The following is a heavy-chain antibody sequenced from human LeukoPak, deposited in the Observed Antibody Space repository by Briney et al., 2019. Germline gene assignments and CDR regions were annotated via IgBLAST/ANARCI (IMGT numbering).Heavy chain of an antibody. CDR1: GYTFTGYY. J-gene: IGHJ4*02. CDR2: INPNSGGT. V-gene: IGHV1-2*02. D-gene: IGHD6-19*01. CDR3: ARDYGAVAVSGYFDY. Sequence: GASVKVSCKASGYTFTGYYMHWVRQAPGQGLEWMGWINPNSGGTNYAQKFQGRVTMTRDTSISTAYMGLSRLRSDDTAVYYCARDYGAVAVSGYFDYWGQGTLVTVSS.